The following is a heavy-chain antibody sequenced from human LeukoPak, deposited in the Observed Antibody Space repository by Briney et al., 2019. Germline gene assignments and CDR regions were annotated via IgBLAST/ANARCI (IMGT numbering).Heavy chain of an antibody. Sequence: GTSVKVSCKASGGTFSSYAISWVRQAPGQGLEWMGWINPNSGGTNYAQKFQGRVTMTRDTSISTAYMELSRLRSDDTAVYYCARGHYYDSSGYSSWGQGTLVTVSS. V-gene: IGHV1-2*02. D-gene: IGHD3-22*01. CDR1: GGTFSSYA. J-gene: IGHJ4*02. CDR3: ARGHYYDSSGYSS. CDR2: INPNSGGT.